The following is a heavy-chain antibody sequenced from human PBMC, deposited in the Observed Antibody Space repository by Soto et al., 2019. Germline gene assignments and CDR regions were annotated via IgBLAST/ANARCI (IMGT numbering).Heavy chain of an antibody. CDR3: AKGSSSCYYFDF. D-gene: IGHD6-13*01. CDR2: ISWNSGSI. J-gene: IGHJ4*02. Sequence: SLRLSCAAAGCTCDDYAMHWVRQAPGKGLEWVSIISWNSGSIANADSVKGRFTISRDNAKNSLYLQMNSLRAEDTALYYCAKGSSSCYYFDFLGQGTLVTVSS. V-gene: IGHV3-9*01. CDR1: GCTCDDYA.